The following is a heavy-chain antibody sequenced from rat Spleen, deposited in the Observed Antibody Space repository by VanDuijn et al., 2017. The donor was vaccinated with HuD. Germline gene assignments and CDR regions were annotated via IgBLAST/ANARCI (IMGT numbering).Heavy chain of an antibody. V-gene: IGHV5-25*01. CDR3: TRDAFTTDFYVMDA. CDR2: ISTSGGNT. J-gene: IGHJ4*01. D-gene: IGHD1-6*01. CDR1: GFTFSDYY. Sequence: EVQLVETGGGLVQPGRSLKLSCAASGFTFSDYYMAWVRQAPTKGLEWVATISTSGGNTYYRDSVKGRFTISRDNTKSTLYLQMNSLRSEDTATYYCTRDAFTTDFYVMDAWGQGASVTVSS.